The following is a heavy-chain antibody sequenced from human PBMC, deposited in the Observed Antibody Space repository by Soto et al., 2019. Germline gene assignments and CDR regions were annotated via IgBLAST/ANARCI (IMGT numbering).Heavy chain of an antibody. CDR3: ARARTVWGSYRHNVDY. CDR2: IYYSGST. D-gene: IGHD3-16*02. CDR1: GGSISSGDYY. Sequence: QVQLQESGPGLVKPSQTLSLTCTVSGGSISSGDYYWSWIRQPPGKGLEWIGYIYYSGSTYYNPSLRSRVTLSVDTYKNQFSLKLSSVTAADTAVYYCARARTVWGSYRHNVDYWGQGTLVTVSS. J-gene: IGHJ4*02. V-gene: IGHV4-30-4*01.